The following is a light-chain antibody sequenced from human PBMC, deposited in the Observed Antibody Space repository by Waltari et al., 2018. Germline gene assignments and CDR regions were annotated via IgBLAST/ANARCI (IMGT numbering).Light chain of an antibody. CDR1: QSGSGSY. Sequence: EIVLTQSPDTLSLSPGESATLPCRASQSGSGSYLAWYQQKPGQAPRLLISDASSRATDIPDRFSGSGSGTDFTLTISRLEPEDFAVYYCQQYGTSPTWTFGQGTKVEIK. CDR3: QQYGTSPTWT. CDR2: DAS. J-gene: IGKJ1*01. V-gene: IGKV3-20*01.